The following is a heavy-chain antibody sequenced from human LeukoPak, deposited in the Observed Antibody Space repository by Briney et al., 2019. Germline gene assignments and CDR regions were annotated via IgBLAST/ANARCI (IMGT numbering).Heavy chain of an antibody. CDR3: AKKDYYMDV. CDR1: GFTFSSYA. V-gene: IGHV3-30-3*01. CDR2: ISYDGSNK. J-gene: IGHJ6*03. Sequence: GGSLRLSCAASGFTFSSYAMHWVRQAPGKGLEWVALISYDGSNKYYADSVKGRFTISRDNSKNTLYLQMNSLRAEDTAVYYCAKKDYYMDVWGKGTTVTVSS.